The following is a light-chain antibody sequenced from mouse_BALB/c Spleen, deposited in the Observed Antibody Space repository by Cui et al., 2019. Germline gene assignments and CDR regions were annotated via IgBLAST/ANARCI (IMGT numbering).Light chain of an antibody. CDR3: HQWSSYPWT. CDR2: STS. J-gene: IGKJ1*01. Sequence: QLVLTQSPAIMSASLGEEITLTRSASSSVSYMHWYQQKSGTSPKLLIYSTSNLASGVPSRFSGSGSGTFYSLTISSVEAEDAADYYCHQWSSYPWTFGGGTKLEIK. CDR1: SSVSY. V-gene: IGKV4-80*01.